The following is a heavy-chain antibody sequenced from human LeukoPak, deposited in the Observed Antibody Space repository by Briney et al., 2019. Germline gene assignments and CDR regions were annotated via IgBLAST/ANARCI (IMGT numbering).Heavy chain of an antibody. Sequence: SGYTLTELSMHWVRQAPGKGLEWISVISGSGGNTYYADSVKVRSTISTDTSKNPLYLQMNTLRAEDTAVYYCATRRSNLFDHCGQGTLVTVSS. CDR1: GYTLTELS. V-gene: IGHV3-23*01. CDR3: ATRRSNLFDH. J-gene: IGHJ4*02. D-gene: IGHD4-11*01. CDR2: ISGSGGNT.